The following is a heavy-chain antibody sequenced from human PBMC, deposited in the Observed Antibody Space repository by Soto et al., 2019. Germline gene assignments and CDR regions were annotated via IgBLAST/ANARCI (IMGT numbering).Heavy chain of an antibody. Sequence: QLQLQESGPGLVKPSETLSLTCTVSGGSIRCDNYYWGWLRQPPGKGLEWIGTIYYSGNTYYNPSFASRITISVDTSKKQLSLDLSSVTAADTAVYYCARQSGDYYDRRGYYPSAFDVWGQGTMVTVSS. CDR2: IYYSGNT. CDR3: ARQSGDYYDRRGYYPSAFDV. D-gene: IGHD3-22*01. J-gene: IGHJ3*01. V-gene: IGHV4-39*01. CDR1: GGSIRCDNYY.